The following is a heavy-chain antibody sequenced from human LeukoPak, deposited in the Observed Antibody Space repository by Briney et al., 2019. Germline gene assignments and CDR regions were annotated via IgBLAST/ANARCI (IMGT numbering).Heavy chain of an antibody. CDR1: GDSISSSSYY. CDR3: ARAKPDYDILTGYYFIEAFDI. CDR2: LYYSGST. D-gene: IGHD3-9*01. J-gene: IGHJ3*02. V-gene: IGHV4-39*01. Sequence: SSETLSLTCTVSGDSISSSSYYWGWIRQPPGKGLEWLGSLYYSGSTYYNPSLKSRVTISVDTSKNQFSLKLSSVTAADTAVYYCARAKPDYDILTGYYFIEAFDIWGQGTMVTVSS.